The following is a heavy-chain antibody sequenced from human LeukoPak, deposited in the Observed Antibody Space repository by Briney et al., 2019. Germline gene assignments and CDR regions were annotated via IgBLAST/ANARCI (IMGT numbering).Heavy chain of an antibody. CDR1: GFTFSSYG. Sequence: GGSLRLSCAASGFTFSSYGMHWVRQAPGKGLEWVAVIWYDGSNKYYADSVKGRFTISRDNSKNTLYLQMNSLRAEDTAVYYCARDLGVGATLAYDYWGQGTLVTVSS. CDR3: ARDLGVGATLAYDY. D-gene: IGHD1-26*01. J-gene: IGHJ4*02. CDR2: IWYDGSNK. V-gene: IGHV3-33*01.